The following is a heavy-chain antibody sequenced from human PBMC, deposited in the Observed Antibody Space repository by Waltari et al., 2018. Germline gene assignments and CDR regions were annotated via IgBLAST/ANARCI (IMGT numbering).Heavy chain of an antibody. CDR1: EFTFSNSW. CDR3: TTLRWYQIGY. CDR2: MRSQTDGGTA. V-gene: IGHV3-15*01. Sequence: EVQLVESGGGLVKPGGSLRLSCATSEFTFSNSWMGWVRQAPGKGQEWVGGMRSQTDGGTADYAAPVKDRFTISRDDSKNTLYLQMNGLKTEDTAVYYCTTLRWYQIGYWGQGTLVSVSS. D-gene: IGHD2-15*01. J-gene: IGHJ4*02.